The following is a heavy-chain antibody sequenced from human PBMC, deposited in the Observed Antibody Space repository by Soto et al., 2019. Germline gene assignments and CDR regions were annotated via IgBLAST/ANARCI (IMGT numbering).Heavy chain of an antibody. Sequence: PGGSLRLSCAASGFSFSSYAMSWVRQAPGKGLEWVSTISGNGGSTYFADSVKGRFTISRDNSIKTVSLQMNSLRAEDTAVYYCAKATSPTTFGVDSLFDSWGQGTLVTVSS. D-gene: IGHD3-3*01. J-gene: IGHJ4*02. V-gene: IGHV3-23*01. CDR1: GFSFSSYA. CDR3: AKATSPTTFGVDSLFDS. CDR2: ISGNGGST.